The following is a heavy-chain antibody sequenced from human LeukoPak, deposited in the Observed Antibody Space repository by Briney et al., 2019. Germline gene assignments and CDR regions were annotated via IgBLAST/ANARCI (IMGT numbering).Heavy chain of an antibody. D-gene: IGHD6-13*01. CDR1: GYTFTSYY. CDR2: INPSGGST. CDR3: ARDQFGSSSWTKLDY. J-gene: IGHJ4*02. V-gene: IGHV1-46*01. Sequence: ASVKVSCKASGYTFTSYYMHWVRQAPGQGLEWMGIINPSGGSTSYAQKFQGRVTMTGDTSTSTVYMEPSSLRSEDTAVYYCARDQFGSSSWTKLDYWGQGTLVTVSS.